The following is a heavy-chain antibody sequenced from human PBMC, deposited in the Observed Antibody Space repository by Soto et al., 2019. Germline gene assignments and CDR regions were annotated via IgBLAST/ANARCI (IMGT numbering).Heavy chain of an antibody. D-gene: IGHD5-12*01. J-gene: IGHJ4*02. CDR2: IYHSGST. Sequence: SETLSLTCAVYGGSIISGGYSWIWIRQPPGKGLEWIGYIYHSGSTYYNPSLKSRVTISVDRSKNQFSLKLSSVTAADTAVYYCARGYSGYEYYFDYWGQGTLVTSPQ. CDR1: GGSIISGGYS. V-gene: IGHV4-30-2*01. CDR3: ARGYSGYEYYFDY.